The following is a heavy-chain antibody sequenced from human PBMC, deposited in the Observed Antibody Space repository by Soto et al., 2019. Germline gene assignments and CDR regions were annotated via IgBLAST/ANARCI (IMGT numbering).Heavy chain of an antibody. CDR2: IYYSGST. Sequence: SETLSLTCTVSGGSISSSSYYWGWIRQPPGKGLEWIGSIYYSGSTYYNPSLKSRVTISVDTSKNQFSLKLSSVTAADTAVYYCARRKDGYNGYYYYGMDVWGQGTTVTVS. J-gene: IGHJ6*02. CDR3: ARRKDGYNGYYYYGMDV. CDR1: GGSISSSSYY. D-gene: IGHD5-12*01. V-gene: IGHV4-39*01.